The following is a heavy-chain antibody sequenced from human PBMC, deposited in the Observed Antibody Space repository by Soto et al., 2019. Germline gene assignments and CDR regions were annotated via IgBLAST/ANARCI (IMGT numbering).Heavy chain of an antibody. CDR3: ARQALLWGRRPDGDWFDP. CDR1: GGSISSSTYF. V-gene: IGHV4-39*01. Sequence: SVTLSLTCTVAGGSISSSTYFWAWIRQPPGKGLEWIGSIFYSGRTYYNPSLKSRVTISVDTSKSQFSLKLSSVTATDTAIYYFARQALLWGRRPDGDWFDPWGQRTLVTVSS. J-gene: IGHJ5*02. CDR2: IFYSGRT. D-gene: IGHD3-10*01.